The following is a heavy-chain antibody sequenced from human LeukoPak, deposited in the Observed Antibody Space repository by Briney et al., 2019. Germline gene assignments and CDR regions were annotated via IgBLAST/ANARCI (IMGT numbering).Heavy chain of an antibody. Sequence: SETLSLTCAVYGGSFSGYYWSWIRQPPGKGLEWIGEINHSGSTNYNPSLKSRVTISVDTSKNQFSPKLSSVTAADTAVYYCARGGRITMIVVAARAFDIWGQGTMVTVSS. D-gene: IGHD3-22*01. V-gene: IGHV4-34*01. CDR2: INHSGST. CDR1: GGSFSGYY. CDR3: ARGGRITMIVVAARAFDI. J-gene: IGHJ3*02.